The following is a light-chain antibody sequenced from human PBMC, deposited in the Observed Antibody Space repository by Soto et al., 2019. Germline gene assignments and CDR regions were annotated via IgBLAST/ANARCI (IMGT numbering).Light chain of an antibody. CDR1: RSVSSN. CDR2: GAS. CDR3: QQYYNWSPLT. J-gene: IGKJ4*01. Sequence: ETVMTQSPATLSVSPGKRATLSCRASRSVSSNLAWYQQKPGQPPRLLIYGASTRATGIPARFSGGGSGTEFTLTISSLQSEDAAVYHCQQYYNWSPLTFGGGTKVEIK. V-gene: IGKV3-15*01.